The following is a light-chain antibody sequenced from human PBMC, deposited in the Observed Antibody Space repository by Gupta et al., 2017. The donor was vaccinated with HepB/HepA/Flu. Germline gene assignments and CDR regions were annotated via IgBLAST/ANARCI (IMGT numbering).Light chain of an antibody. Sequence: SYVLTQPPSVPVAPGKTARITCRGNNIGSKSVHWYQQKPGQAPVLVIYYDSDRPSGIPERFSGSNSGNTATLTISRVEAGDEADYYCQVWDSSSDHPVFGGGTKLTVL. CDR1: NIGSKS. V-gene: IGLV3-21*04. CDR2: YDS. CDR3: QVWDSSSDHPV. J-gene: IGLJ3*02.